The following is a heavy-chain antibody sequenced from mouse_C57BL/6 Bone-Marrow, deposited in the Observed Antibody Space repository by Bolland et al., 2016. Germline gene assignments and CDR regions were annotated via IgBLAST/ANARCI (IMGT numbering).Heavy chain of an antibody. D-gene: IGHD1-1*01. V-gene: IGHV1-7*01. J-gene: IGHJ3*01. CDR3: ARDLLLRDSWFAY. CDR2: SGYT. Sequence: SGYTKYNQKFKDKATLTADKSSSTAYMQLSSLTYEDSAVYYCARDLLLRDSWFAYWGQGTLV.